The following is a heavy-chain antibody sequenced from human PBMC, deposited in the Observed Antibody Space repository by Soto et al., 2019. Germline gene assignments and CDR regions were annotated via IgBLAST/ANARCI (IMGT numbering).Heavy chain of an antibody. Sequence: QVQLQESGPGLVKPSQTLSLPCTVSGGSISSGGYYWSWIRQHPGKGLEWIGYIYYSGSTYYNPSLKRRVTISVDTSKNQFSLKLSSVTAADTAVYYCARSPEATVTAFDYWGQGTLVTVSS. CDR3: ARSPEATVTAFDY. CDR2: IYYSGST. V-gene: IGHV4-31*03. D-gene: IGHD4-17*01. J-gene: IGHJ4*02. CDR1: GGSISSGGYY.